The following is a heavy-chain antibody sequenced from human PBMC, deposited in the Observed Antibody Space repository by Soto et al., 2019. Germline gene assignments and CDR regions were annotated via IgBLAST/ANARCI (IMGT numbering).Heavy chain of an antibody. CDR1: GGSISSYY. CDR3: VIAARPGDYFDY. V-gene: IGHV4-59*08. J-gene: IGHJ4*02. D-gene: IGHD6-6*01. Sequence: SETLSLTCTVSGGSISSYYWSWIRQPPGKGLEWIGYIYYSGSTNYNPSLKSRVTISVDTSKNQFSLKLSSVTAADTAVYYCVIAARPGDYFDYWGQGTLVTVSS. CDR2: IYYSGST.